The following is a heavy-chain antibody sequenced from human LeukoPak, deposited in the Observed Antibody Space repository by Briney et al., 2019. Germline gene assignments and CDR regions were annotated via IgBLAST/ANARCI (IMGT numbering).Heavy chain of an antibody. CDR3: ARPDYFASHD. Sequence: GESLQISCQASGYNFPKSWIGWVRQMPGKGLEWMAIVYPDDSRTKYSPSFQGQVTISADKSINTAYLQWSSLRASDTAMYYCARPDYFASHDWGQGTLVTVSS. J-gene: IGHJ4*02. CDR2: VYPDDSRT. V-gene: IGHV5-51*01. CDR1: GYNFPKSW. D-gene: IGHD2/OR15-2a*01.